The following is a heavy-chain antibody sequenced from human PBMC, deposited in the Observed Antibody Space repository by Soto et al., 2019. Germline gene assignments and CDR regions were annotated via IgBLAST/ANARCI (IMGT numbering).Heavy chain of an antibody. J-gene: IGHJ4*02. CDR1: GYTFTGYY. CDR2: INPKSGGS. CDR3: AKANSGDDDEFDY. V-gene: IGHV1-2*02. D-gene: IGHD5-12*01. Sequence: RASVKVSCKASGYTFTGYYMHWVRQAPGQGLEWMGWINPKSGGSSYAQRFQGRVTMTRDTSSSSAYMELSSLRSDDTAVYYCAKANSGDDDEFDYWGQGTPVTVSS.